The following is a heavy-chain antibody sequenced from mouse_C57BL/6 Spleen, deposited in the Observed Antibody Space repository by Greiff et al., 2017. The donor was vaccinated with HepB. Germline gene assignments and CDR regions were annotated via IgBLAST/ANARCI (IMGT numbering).Heavy chain of an antibody. CDR1: GYTFTSYW. J-gene: IGHJ4*01. CDR3: ARKGLPSYYYAMDY. Sequence: QVHVKQPGAELVMPGASVKLSCKASGYTFTSYWMHWVKQRPGQGLEWIGEIDPSDSYTNYNQKFKGKSTLTVDKSSSTAYMQLSSLTSEDSAVYYCARKGLPSYYYAMDYWGQGTSVTVSS. CDR2: IDPSDSYT. V-gene: IGHV1-69*01. D-gene: IGHD6-1*01.